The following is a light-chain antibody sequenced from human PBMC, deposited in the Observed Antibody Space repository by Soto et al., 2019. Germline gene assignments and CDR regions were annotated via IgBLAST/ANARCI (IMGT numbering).Light chain of an antibody. V-gene: IGKV1-39*01. Sequence: DIQMTQSPSSLSASVEDRVIITCRASQSISNHLNWYQQKPGKAPKLLIYLASSLQSGVPSRFSGSGSGTDFTLTINSLQPEDFATYYCQQAHSFPPTFGQGTRLEIK. CDR1: QSISNH. J-gene: IGKJ5*01. CDR2: LAS. CDR3: QQAHSFPPT.